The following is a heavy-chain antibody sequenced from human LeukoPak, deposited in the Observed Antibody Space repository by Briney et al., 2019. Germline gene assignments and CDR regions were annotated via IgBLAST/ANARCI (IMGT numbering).Heavy chain of an antibody. D-gene: IGHD2-2*01. J-gene: IGHJ4*02. CDR2: INPNSGGT. CDR1: GYTFTGYY. Sequence: ASVKVSCKTSGYTFTGYYIHWVRQAPGQGLEWMGWINPNSGGTNYAQRFQGRVTMTRDTSITTAYMELSSLISDDTAVYYCARDSCSLSSCPFFGYWGQGILVTVSS. V-gene: IGHV1-2*02. CDR3: ARDSCSLSSCPFFGY.